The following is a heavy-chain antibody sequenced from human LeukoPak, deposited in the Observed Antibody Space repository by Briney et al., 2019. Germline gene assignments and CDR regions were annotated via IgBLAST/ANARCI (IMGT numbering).Heavy chain of an antibody. V-gene: IGHV1-2*02. J-gene: IGHJ4*02. Sequence: ASVKVSCKASGYTFTGYYIHWVRQAPGQGLEWMGWINPNSGGTNYAQKFQGRVTMTRDTSISTAYMELSRPRSDDTAVYYCARDFNLEWNIIDYWGQGTLVTVSS. CDR3: ARDFNLEWNIIDY. CDR2: INPNSGGT. D-gene: IGHD3-3*01. CDR1: GYTFTGYY.